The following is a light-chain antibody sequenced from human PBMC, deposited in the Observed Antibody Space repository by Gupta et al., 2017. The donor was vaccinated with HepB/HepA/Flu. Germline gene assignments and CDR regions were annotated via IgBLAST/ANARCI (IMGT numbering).Light chain of an antibody. Sequence: DIQMTQSPSTLSASVGDRVTITCRASQSISSRLAWYQQKPGKAPKLLIYKASSLESGVPSRFSGSASGTEFTLTISSLQPDDFATYYCQQEEKYNNCGQGTKLEIK. CDR3: QQEEKYNN. CDR2: KAS. CDR1: QSISSR. J-gene: IGKJ2*01. V-gene: IGKV1-5*03.